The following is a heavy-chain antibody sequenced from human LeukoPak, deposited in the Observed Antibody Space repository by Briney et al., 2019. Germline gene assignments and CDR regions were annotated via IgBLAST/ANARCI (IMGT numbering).Heavy chain of an antibody. CDR3: AAREPPTYNWNRKGTFDY. D-gene: IGHD1-20*01. V-gene: IGHV1-2*02. CDR1: GYTFTGNY. J-gene: IGHJ4*02. CDR2: INPNSGGT. Sequence: EASVKVSCKASGYTFTGNYMHWVRQAPGQGLEWMGLINPNSGGTNYAQKFQGRVTMTRDTSISTAYMELSRLRSDDTAVYYCAAREPPTYNWNRKGTFDYWGQGTLVTVSS.